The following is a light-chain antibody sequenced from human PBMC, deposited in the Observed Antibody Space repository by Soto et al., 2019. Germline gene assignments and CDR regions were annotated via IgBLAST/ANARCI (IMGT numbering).Light chain of an antibody. CDR3: QHYNSYSEA. CDR2: KAS. J-gene: IGKJ1*01. CDR1: QTISSW. V-gene: IGKV1-5*03. Sequence: DIQMTQSPSTLSGSVGDRVTITCRASQTISSWLAWYQQKPGKAPKLLIYKASTLKSGVPSRFSGSGSGTEFTLTISSLQPDDFATYHCQHYNSYSEAFGQGTNVDIK.